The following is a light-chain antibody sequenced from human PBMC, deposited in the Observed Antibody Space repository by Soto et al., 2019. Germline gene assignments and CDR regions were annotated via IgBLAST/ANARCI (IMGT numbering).Light chain of an antibody. J-gene: IGKJ2*01. CDR1: HNISTF. CDR3: RQSFSTLYT. Sequence: DIQMTQSPSSLSAFVGDGVTITCRASHNISTFLHWYQQKPGEAPRFIIYATSNLQHGVPSRFSGSGSGTDFTLTISSLQPEDFATYYCRQSFSTLYTFGQGTKLEMK. V-gene: IGKV1-39*01. CDR2: ATS.